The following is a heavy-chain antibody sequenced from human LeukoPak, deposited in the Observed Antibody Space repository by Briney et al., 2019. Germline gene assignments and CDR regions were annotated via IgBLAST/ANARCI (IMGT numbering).Heavy chain of an antibody. CDR3: AKLGMVPGEGY. CDR2: IGAGGVST. Sequence: GGSLRLSCAASGFTFRSYSMSWVRQAPGKGLEWVSGIGAGGVSTYYADSVKGRFTISRDNSRNTLYLQMNSLRADDTAVYYCAKLGMVPGEGYWGQGTLVTVST. V-gene: IGHV3-23*01. CDR1: GFTFRSYS. D-gene: IGHD3-10*01. J-gene: IGHJ4*02.